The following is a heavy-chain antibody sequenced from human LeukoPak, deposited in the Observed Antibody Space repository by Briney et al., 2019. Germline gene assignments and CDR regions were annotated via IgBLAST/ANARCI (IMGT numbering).Heavy chain of an antibody. CDR3: ARGSDTAMVTDY. CDR1: GYTFTSYA. D-gene: IGHD5-18*01. CDR2: INAGNGNT. V-gene: IGHV1-3*01. Sequence: ASVKVSCKASGYTFTSYAMHWVRQAPGQRLEWMGWINAGNGNTKYSQKFQGRVTITRDTSASTAYMELSSLRSEDTAVYYCARGSDTAMVTDYWGQGTLVTVSS. J-gene: IGHJ4*02.